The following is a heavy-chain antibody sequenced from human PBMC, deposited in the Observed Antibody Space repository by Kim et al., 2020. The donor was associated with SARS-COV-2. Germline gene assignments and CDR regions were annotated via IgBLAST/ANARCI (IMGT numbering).Heavy chain of an antibody. J-gene: IGHJ6*02. CDR3: AKDMFPDGDYERYYYGMDV. D-gene: IGHD4-17*01. Sequence: KGRFTITRDKAKNALYLQMNSLRAEDTALYYCAKDMFPDGDYERYYYGMDVWGQGTTVTVSS. V-gene: IGHV3-9*01.